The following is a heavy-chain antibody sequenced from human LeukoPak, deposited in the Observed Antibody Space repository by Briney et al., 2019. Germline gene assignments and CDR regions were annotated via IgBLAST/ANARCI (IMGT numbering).Heavy chain of an antibody. CDR3: ARGFPIVVVTRASYYFDY. J-gene: IGHJ4*02. D-gene: IGHD3-22*01. CDR2: INHSGST. CDR1: GFTFGNY. Sequence: GSLRLSCSASGFTFGNYWMHWVRQAPGKGLEWIGEINHSGSTNYNPSLKSRVTISVDTSKNQFSLKLSSVTAADTAVYYCARGFPIVVVTRASYYFDYWGQGTLVTVSS. V-gene: IGHV4-34*01.